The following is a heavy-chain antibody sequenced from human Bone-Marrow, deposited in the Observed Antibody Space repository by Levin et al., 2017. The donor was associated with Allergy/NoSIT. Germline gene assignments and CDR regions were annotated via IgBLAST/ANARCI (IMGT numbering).Heavy chain of an antibody. D-gene: IGHD3-16*01. CDR1: GASMSDYY. CDR3: ARGGGEYADKSSPLDY. Sequence: SETLSLTCTVSGASMSDYYWSWIRQPAGKGLEWIGRIYASGSTYYNPSLKIRISMSIDTSKNNFSLKLKSVTAADTAVYYCARGGGEYADKSSPLDYWGQGTLVTVSS. V-gene: IGHV4-4*07. CDR2: IYASGST. J-gene: IGHJ4*02.